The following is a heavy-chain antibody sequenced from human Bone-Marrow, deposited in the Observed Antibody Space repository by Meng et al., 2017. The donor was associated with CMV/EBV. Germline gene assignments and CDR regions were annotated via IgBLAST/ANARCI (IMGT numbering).Heavy chain of an antibody. J-gene: IGHJ4*02. CDR2: IYYTGNT. CDR3: AREGDSIAARRAFDY. CDR1: GGSINNGGYY. Sequence: SCTVSGGSINNGGYYWTWVRQHPGKGLEWIGYIYYTGNTYYSPSLKSRVSISIDTSKNQFSLRLSSVTAADTAVYYCAREGDSIAARRAFDYWGLGTLVTVSS. D-gene: IGHD6-6*01. V-gene: IGHV4-31*02.